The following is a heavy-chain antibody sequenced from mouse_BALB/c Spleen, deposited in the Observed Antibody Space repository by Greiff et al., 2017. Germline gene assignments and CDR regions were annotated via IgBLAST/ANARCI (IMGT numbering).Heavy chain of an antibody. CDR3: AREIYYYGSSYNYAMDY. Sequence: QVQLQQSGPGLVQPSQSLSITCTVSGFSLTSYGVHWVRQSPGKGLEWLGVIWSGGSTDYNAAFISRLSISKDNSKSQVFFKMNSLQANDTAIYYCAREIYYYGSSYNYAMDYWGQGTSVTVSS. D-gene: IGHD1-1*01. J-gene: IGHJ4*01. V-gene: IGHV2-2*02. CDR2: IWSGGST. CDR1: GFSLTSYG.